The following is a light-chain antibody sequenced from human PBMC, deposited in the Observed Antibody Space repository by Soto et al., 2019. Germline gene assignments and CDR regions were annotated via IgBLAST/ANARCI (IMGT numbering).Light chain of an antibody. CDR2: GSS. Sequence: DIQMTQTPSSLSASVGDRVTIACRASQAISNFLAWYQQKPGKVPTLLVYGSSTLQSGVPSRFSGSGSGTDFTLTISSLQPEDAATYYCQKYENLPTFGQGTRLEIK. V-gene: IGKV1-27*01. CDR1: QAISNF. J-gene: IGKJ5*01. CDR3: QKYENLPT.